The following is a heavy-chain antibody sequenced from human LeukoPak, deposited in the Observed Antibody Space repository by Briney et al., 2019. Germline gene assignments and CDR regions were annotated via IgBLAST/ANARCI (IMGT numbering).Heavy chain of an antibody. CDR2: IYYSGST. D-gene: IGHD2-15*01. Sequence: PSETLSLTCAVYGGSFSGYYWSWIRQPPGKGLEWIGYIYYSGSTNYNPSLKSRVTISVDTSKNQFSLKLSSVTAADTAVYYCARIMVAATSTGWFDPWGQGTLVTVSS. CDR1: GGSFSGYY. V-gene: IGHV4-59*01. CDR3: ARIMVAATSTGWFDP. J-gene: IGHJ5*02.